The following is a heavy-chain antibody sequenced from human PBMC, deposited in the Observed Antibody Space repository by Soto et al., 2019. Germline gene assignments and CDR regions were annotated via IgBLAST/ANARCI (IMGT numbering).Heavy chain of an antibody. D-gene: IGHD3-3*02. CDR3: ARVLGNDAFDI. CDR1: GGSTYDYY. V-gene: IGHV4-59*12. CDR2: IYHSGST. J-gene: IGHJ3*02. Sequence: SETLSLTCTVSGGSTYDYYWSWIRQPPGKGLEWIGEIYHSGSTNYNPSIKSRVTISVDKSKNQFSLKLSSVTAADTAVYYCARVLGNDAFDIWGQGTMVTVSS.